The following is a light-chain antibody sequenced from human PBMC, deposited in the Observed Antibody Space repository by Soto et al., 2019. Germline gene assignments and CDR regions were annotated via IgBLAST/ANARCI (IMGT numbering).Light chain of an antibody. CDR3: QQYNKWPLT. CDR1: QSVSSN. CDR2: GAS. J-gene: IGKJ4*01. Sequence: EIAMTQSPATVSVSPGERATLSCRDSQSVSSNLAWYQQKPGQAPRLLIYGASSKDTCIPSRFSGSGSGAEFTLTISSLQSEDFAVYYCQQYNKWPLTFGGGTKVEIK. V-gene: IGKV3D-15*01.